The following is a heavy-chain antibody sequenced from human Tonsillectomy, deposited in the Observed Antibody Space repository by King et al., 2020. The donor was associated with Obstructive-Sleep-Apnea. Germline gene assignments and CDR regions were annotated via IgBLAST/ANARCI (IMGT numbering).Heavy chain of an antibody. CDR2: IPTDGSTT. Sequence: VQLVESGGGLVQPGGSLRLSCAASGFTFSSYWMHWVRQAPGKGLVWGSRIPTDGSTTTYADSVKGRFTISRDNARNTLYLQMNSLRAEDTAVYYCARYGSGSYYNPPFDYWGQGTLVTVSS. J-gene: IGHJ4*02. CDR1: GFTFSSYW. CDR3: ARYGSGSYYNPPFDY. D-gene: IGHD3-10*01. V-gene: IGHV3-74*01.